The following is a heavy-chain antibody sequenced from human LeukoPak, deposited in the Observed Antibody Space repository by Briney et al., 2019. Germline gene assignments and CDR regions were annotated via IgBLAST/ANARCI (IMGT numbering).Heavy chain of an antibody. Sequence: GGSLRLSCAASGFTFSSYAMSWVRQAPGKGLEWVSAISGGGGSTYYADSVKGRFTISRENSKNTLYLQMNSLRAEDTAVYYCAKDRYYASGSSYGNAFDIWGQGTMVTVSS. D-gene: IGHD3-10*01. CDR1: GFTFSSYA. V-gene: IGHV3-23*01. CDR2: ISGGGGST. J-gene: IGHJ3*02. CDR3: AKDRYYASGSSYGNAFDI.